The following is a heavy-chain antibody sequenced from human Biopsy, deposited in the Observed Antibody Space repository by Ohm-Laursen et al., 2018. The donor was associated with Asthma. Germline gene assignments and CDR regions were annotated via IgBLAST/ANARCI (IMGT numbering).Heavy chain of an antibody. V-gene: IGHV3-30-3*01. CDR2: GGSYYDGGLK. J-gene: IGHJ4*02. CDR3: ARDVMEWYLPAFDF. Sequence: PRLSCAAPGFTFRSYAMHWVRQAPGKGLEWVAVGGSYYDGGLKYYADSVNGRFTVSRDDSKNTLYLQMNSLRPDDTAVYYCARDVMEWYLPAFDFWGQGTLVTVSS. D-gene: IGHD3-3*01. CDR1: GFTFRSYA.